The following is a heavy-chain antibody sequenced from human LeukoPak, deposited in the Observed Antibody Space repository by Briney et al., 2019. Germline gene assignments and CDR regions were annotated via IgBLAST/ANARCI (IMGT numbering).Heavy chain of an antibody. J-gene: IGHJ5*02. Sequence: SVKVSCKASGGTFSSYTISWVRQAPGQGLEWMGRIIPILGIANYAQKFQGRVTITADRSTSTAYMELSSLRSEDTAVYYCASDPRYCSSTSCYRPWGQGTLVTVSS. V-gene: IGHV1-69*02. CDR1: GGTFSSYT. CDR2: IIPILGIA. CDR3: ASDPRYCSSTSCYRP. D-gene: IGHD2-2*01.